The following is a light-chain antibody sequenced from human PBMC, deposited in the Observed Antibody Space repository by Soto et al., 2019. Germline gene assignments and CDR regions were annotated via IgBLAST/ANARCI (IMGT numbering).Light chain of an antibody. CDR2: EVT. Sequence: QFVLTHPASLSSSPRHSITLSCSGTNSDIVGSKYVSWYRQHPVKAPKLMIYEVTYRPSGVSDRFSGSKSGNPASLTVSGLQAEDEADYYCSSYTSSGTLYVFGSGTKAPS. V-gene: IGLV2-14*01. J-gene: IGLJ1*01. CDR3: SSYTSSGTLYV. CDR1: NSDIVGSKY.